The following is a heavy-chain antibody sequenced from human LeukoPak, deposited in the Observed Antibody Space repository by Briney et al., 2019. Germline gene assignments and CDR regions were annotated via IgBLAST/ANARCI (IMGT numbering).Heavy chain of an antibody. CDR2: MSGSDNST. J-gene: IGHJ4*02. V-gene: IGHV3-23*01. CDR3: AKDLEDIVVVPAAIDY. Sequence: PGGSLRLSCAASEFTFRNYAMSWVRQAPGKGLEWVSTMSGSDNSTYYADSVKGRFTISRDNSKNTLYLQMNSLRAEDTAVYYCAKDLEDIVVVPAAIDYWGQGTLVTVSS. CDR1: EFTFRNYA. D-gene: IGHD2-2*01.